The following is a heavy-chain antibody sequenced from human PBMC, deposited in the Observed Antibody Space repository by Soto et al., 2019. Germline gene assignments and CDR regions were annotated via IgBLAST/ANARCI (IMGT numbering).Heavy chain of an antibody. J-gene: IGHJ4*02. V-gene: IGHV1-2*04. CDR3: ARDPTYYDFRSGYPEAGFDY. CDR1: GYTFTGYY. D-gene: IGHD3-3*01. Sequence: GASVKVSCKASGYTFTGYYMHWVRQAPGQGLEWMGWINPNSGGTNYAQKFQGWVTMTRDTSISTAYMELSSLRSDDTAVYYCARDPTYYDFRSGYPEAGFDYWGQGTLVTVSS. CDR2: INPNSGGT.